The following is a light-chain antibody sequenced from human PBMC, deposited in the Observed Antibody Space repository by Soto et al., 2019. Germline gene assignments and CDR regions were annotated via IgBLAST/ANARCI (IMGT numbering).Light chain of an antibody. V-gene: IGKV1-39*01. J-gene: IGKJ4*01. CDR2: AAS. CDR3: QQSYTTPLT. CDR1: QFISSY. Sequence: DIQMTQSPSSLSASVGDRVTSTCRASQFISSYLNWYQQKPGKAPNLLIYAASNLQSGVPSRFSGSESGTDFTLTISNLQPEELATYYCQQSYTTPLTFGGGTKLEIK.